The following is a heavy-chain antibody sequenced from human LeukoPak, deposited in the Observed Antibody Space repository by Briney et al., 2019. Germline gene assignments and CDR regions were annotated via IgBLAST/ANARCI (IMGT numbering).Heavy chain of an antibody. CDR3: TRRVSATRWFDH. V-gene: IGHV3-74*01. J-gene: IGHJ5*02. CDR1: GFTFSSYW. D-gene: IGHD2-15*01. CDR2: INSDGSTT. Sequence: GGSLRLSCAASGFTFSSYWMHWVRQAPGKGLVWVSRINSDGSTTNYADSVKGRFTISRDNAENTMYLQMNSLRAEDTAVYYCTRRVSATRWFDHWGQGTLVTVSS.